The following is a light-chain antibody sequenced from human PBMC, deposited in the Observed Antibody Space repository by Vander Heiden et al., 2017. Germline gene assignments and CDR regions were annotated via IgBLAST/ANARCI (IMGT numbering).Light chain of an antibody. CDR2: DAS. CDR3: QQFNSYPPLT. V-gene: IGKV1-13*02. Sequence: AIHLTQSPSSLSASVGDRVTITFRASQGISSALAWYQQKPGKAPKLLIYDASSLESGVPSRFSGSGSGTDFTLTISSLQPEDFATYYCQQFNSYPPLTFGGGTKVEIK. CDR1: QGISSA. J-gene: IGKJ4*01.